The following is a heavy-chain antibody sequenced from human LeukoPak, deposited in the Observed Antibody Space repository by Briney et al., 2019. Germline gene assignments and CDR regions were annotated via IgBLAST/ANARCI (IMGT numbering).Heavy chain of an antibody. CDR1: GFTFSDYY. J-gene: IGHJ3*02. V-gene: IGHV3-11*06. D-gene: IGHD3-22*01. CDR3: ARDGDYYDKKAFDI. Sequence: GGSLRLSCAASGFTFSDYYMSWIRQAPGKGLEWVSSISSSSSYIYYADSVKGRFTISRDNAKDSLYLQMNSLRAEDTAVYYCARDGDYYDKKAFDIWGQGTMVTVSS. CDR2: ISSSSSYI.